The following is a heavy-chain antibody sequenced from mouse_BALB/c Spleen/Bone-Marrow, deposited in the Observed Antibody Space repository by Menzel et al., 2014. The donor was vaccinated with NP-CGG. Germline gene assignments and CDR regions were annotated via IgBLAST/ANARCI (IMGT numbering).Heavy chain of an antibody. CDR1: GFSLTSYG. V-gene: IGHV2-2*02. D-gene: IGHD2-3*01. Sequence: VMLVESGPGLVQPSQSLSIPCTVSGFSLTSYGVHWVRQSPGKGLEWLGVIWSGGNTDYNAAFISRLSISKDNSKSQVFFKMNSLQANDTAIYYCARNLGDGYSFAYWGQGTLVTVSA. J-gene: IGHJ3*01. CDR2: IWSGGNT. CDR3: ARNLGDGYSFAY.